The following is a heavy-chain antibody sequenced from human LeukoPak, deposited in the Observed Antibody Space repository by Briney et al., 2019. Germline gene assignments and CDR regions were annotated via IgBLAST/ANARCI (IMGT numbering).Heavy chain of an antibody. J-gene: IGHJ4*02. CDR2: ISGSGGST. Sequence: GGSLRLSCAASGFTFSSYAMSWVRQAPGKGLEWVSAISGSGGSTYYADSVKGRFTVSRDNFKATLYLQMNSLRADDTAVYFCAKRGSSWSYFDYWGQGTLVTVSS. CDR3: AKRGSSWSYFDY. V-gene: IGHV3-23*01. CDR1: GFTFSSYA. D-gene: IGHD6-13*01.